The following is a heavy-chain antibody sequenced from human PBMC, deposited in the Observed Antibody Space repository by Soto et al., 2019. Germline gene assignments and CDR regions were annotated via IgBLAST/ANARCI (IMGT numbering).Heavy chain of an antibody. Sequence: SETLSLTCTVSGGSISSGGYYWSWIRQHPGKGLEWIGYIYYSGSTYYNPSLKSRVTISVDTSKNQFSLKLSSVTAADTAVYYCARAPGIAVANYYIDYWGQATLVTVSS. J-gene: IGHJ4*02. CDR2: IYYSGST. CDR3: ARAPGIAVANYYIDY. V-gene: IGHV4-31*03. CDR1: GGSISSGGYY. D-gene: IGHD6-19*01.